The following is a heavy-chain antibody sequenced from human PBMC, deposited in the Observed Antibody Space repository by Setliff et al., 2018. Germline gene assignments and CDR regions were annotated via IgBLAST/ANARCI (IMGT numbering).Heavy chain of an antibody. CDR3: ARDSNYEGAYDY. J-gene: IGHJ4*02. CDR2: IYAGDSDT. Sequence: GESLKISCEGSGYSFANSWIAWVRQMPGKGLEWMGVIYAGDSDTRYRPSFQGQVTISVDKSISTAYLQWSSLKASDTAMYYCARDSNYEGAYDYWGQGTLVTAPQ. CDR1: GYSFANSW. D-gene: IGHD4-4*01. V-gene: IGHV5-51*01.